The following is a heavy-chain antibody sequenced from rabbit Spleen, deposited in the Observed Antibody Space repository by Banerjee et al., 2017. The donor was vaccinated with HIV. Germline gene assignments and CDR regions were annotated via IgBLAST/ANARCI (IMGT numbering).Heavy chain of an antibody. Sequence: QSLEESGGDLVKPGASLTLTCKASGFSFSGYWMCWVRQAPGKGLEWIGCIKFDTGDTWYESWAKGRFTISKTSSTTVTLQMTSLTAADTATYFCARDTSSSFSSYGMDLWGQGTLVTVS. CDR3: ARDTSSSFSSYGMDL. CDR1: GFSFSGYW. CDR2: IKFDTGDT. J-gene: IGHJ6*01. V-gene: IGHV1S40*01. D-gene: IGHD1-1*01.